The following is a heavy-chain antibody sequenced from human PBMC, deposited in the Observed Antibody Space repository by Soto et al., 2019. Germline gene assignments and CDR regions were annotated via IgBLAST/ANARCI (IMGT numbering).Heavy chain of an antibody. D-gene: IGHD5-18*01. CDR1: GYTFTNYY. J-gene: IGHJ4*02. CDR3: AREPNESYYFDY. CDR2: IRPSGGRT. V-gene: IGHV1-46*01. Sequence: QLHLVQSGAEVKKPGASVKVSCKASGYTFTNYYIHWVRQAPGQGLEWLGIIRPSGGRTEYAQRFQGRVTMTRDTSTSTVYMELTSLTSEDTAVYYCAREPNESYYFDYWGQVTLVTVS.